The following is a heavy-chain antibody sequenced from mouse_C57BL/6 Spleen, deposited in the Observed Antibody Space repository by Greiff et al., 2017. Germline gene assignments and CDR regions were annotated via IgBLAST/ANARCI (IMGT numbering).Heavy chain of an antibody. Sequence: VKLQESGAELARPGASVKLSCKASGYTFTSHGISWVKQRTGQGLEWIGEIYPRSGNTYYNEKFKGKATLTADKSSSTAYMELRSLTSEDSAVYFCARRDDFQFAYWGQGTLVTVSA. CDR1: GYTFTSHG. CDR3: ARRDDFQFAY. D-gene: IGHD2-4*01. J-gene: IGHJ3*01. CDR2: IYPRSGNT. V-gene: IGHV1-81*01.